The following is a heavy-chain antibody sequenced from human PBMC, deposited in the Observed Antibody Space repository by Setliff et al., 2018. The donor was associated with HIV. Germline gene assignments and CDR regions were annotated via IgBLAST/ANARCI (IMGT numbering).Heavy chain of an antibody. V-gene: IGHV5-51*01. Sequence: GESLKISCKALDYTFTTYWIGWVRQKPGEGLEWMGIIYPDDSNIRYNPSFQSYVTISADKSIATAYLQVNDLKTSDTATYYCARRDGRSMNAFEIWGPGTMVTVSS. CDR1: DYTFTTYW. J-gene: IGHJ3*02. CDR2: IYPDDSNI. CDR3: ARRDGRSMNAFEI. D-gene: IGHD6-13*01.